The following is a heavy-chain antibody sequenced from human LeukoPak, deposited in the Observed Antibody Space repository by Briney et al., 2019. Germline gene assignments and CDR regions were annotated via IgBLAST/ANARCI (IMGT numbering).Heavy chain of an antibody. D-gene: IGHD6-19*01. V-gene: IGHV3-74*01. CDR3: ARKGQFSSGWDPLNY. Sequence: GGSLRLSCAAAGFTFSSYWMHWVRQLPGKGLVWVSLINSDGGSTRYADSVKGRFTISRDNAKKKLYLQMNSLRAEDRAVYYCARKGQFSSGWDPLNYWGQGTLVTVSS. CDR1: GFTFSSYW. CDR2: INSDGGST. J-gene: IGHJ4*02.